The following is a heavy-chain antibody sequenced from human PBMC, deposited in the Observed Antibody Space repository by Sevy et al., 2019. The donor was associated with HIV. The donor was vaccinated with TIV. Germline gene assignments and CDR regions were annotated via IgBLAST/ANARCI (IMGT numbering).Heavy chain of an antibody. V-gene: IGHV3-23*01. CDR1: GFTFSSYA. J-gene: IGHJ4*02. CDR3: ALYFTGSPGDY. CDR2: ISGSGGST. D-gene: IGHD3-9*01. Sequence: GGSLRLSCAASGFTFSSYAMSWVRQAPGKGLEWVSAISGSGGSTYYADSVTGRFTITRDNSKNPLYLQMNSLRAEDTAVYYCALYFTGSPGDYWGQGTLVTVSS.